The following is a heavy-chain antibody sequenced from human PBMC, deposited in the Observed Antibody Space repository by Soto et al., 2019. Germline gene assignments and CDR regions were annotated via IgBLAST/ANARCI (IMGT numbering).Heavy chain of an antibody. Sequence: GGSLRLSCAASGFTVSSNYMSWVRQAPGKGLEWVSVIYSGGSTYYADSVKGRFTISRDNSKNTLYLQMNSLRAEDTAVYYCARGRAYCGGDCYSFDYWGQGTLVTVSS. CDR2: IYSGGST. V-gene: IGHV3-53*01. J-gene: IGHJ4*02. D-gene: IGHD2-21*02. CDR1: GFTVSSNY. CDR3: ARGRAYCGGDCYSFDY.